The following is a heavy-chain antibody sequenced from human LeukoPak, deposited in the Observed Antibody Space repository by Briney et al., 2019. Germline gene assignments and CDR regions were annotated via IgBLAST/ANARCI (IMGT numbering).Heavy chain of an antibody. V-gene: IGHV6-1*01. J-gene: IGHJ4*02. CDR3: ARVRGRYFDY. CDR2: TYYRSKWNN. Sequence: SQTLSLTCAISGDSLSSNSVAWNWIRQSPSRGLEWLGRTYYRSKWNNDYAVSVESRITINPDASKNQFSLQLNSVTPEDTAVYYCARVRGRYFDYWGQGTLVTVSS. CDR1: GDSLSSNSVA. D-gene: IGHD3-10*01.